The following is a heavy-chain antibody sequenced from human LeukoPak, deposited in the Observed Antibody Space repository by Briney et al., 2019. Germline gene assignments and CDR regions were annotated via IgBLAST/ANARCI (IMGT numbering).Heavy chain of an antibody. D-gene: IGHD5-12*01. V-gene: IGHV3-30-3*01. Sequence: GRSLRLSCAASGLTFSSYAMHWVRQAPGKGLEWVAVISYDGSNKYYADSVKGRFTISRDNSKNTLYLQMNSLRAEDTAVYYCARGRATTLDYWGQGTLVTVSS. J-gene: IGHJ4*02. CDR2: ISYDGSNK. CDR3: ARGRATTLDY. CDR1: GLTFSSYA.